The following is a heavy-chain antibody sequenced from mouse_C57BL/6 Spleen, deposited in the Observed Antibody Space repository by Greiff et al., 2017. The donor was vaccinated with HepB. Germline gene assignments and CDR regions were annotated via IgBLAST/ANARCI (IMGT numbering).Heavy chain of an antibody. J-gene: IGHJ2*01. Sequence: EVQLQESGPVLVKPGASVKMSCKASGYTFTDYYMNWVKQSHGKSLEWIGVINPYNGGTSYNQKFKGKATLTVDKSSSTAYMELNSLTSEDSAVYYCAREIYYDYDGDYWGQGTTLTVSS. V-gene: IGHV1-19*01. CDR3: AREIYYDYDGDY. CDR1: GYTFTDYY. D-gene: IGHD2-4*01. CDR2: INPYNGGT.